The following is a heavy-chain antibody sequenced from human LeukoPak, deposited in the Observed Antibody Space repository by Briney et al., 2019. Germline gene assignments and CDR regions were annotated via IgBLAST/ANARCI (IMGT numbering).Heavy chain of an antibody. CDR2: ISFDGSNK. J-gene: IGHJ4*02. V-gene: IGHV3-30*03. CDR3: ARGPAAAIDY. D-gene: IGHD2-2*01. CDR1: GFSISNYG. Sequence: GRSLRLSCAASGFSISNYGFHWVRQAPGKGLEWVAVISFDGSNKFYADSVKGRFTISRDNGKNSLYLQMNSLRDEDTAIYYCARGPAAAIDYWGQGTLVTVSS.